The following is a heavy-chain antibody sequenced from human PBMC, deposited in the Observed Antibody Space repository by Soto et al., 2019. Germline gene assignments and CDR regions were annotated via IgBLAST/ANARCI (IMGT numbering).Heavy chain of an antibody. CDR1: GYTFTGYY. D-gene: IGHD3-10*01. CDR3: ARAEHYGSGSYIYYYGMDV. J-gene: IGHJ6*02. Sequence: ASVKVSCKASGYTFTGYYMHRVRQAPGQGLEWMGWINPNSGGTNYAQKFQGRVTMTRDTSISTAYMELSRLRSDDTAVYYCARAEHYGSGSYIYYYGMDVWGQGTTVTVS. V-gene: IGHV1-2*02. CDR2: INPNSGGT.